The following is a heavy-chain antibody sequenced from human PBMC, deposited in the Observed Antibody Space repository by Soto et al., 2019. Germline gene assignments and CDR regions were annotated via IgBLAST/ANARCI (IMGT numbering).Heavy chain of an antibody. Sequence: EVQLVESGGGLVQPGGSLRLSCAASGFTFSSYGMDWVRQTPGKGLEWVSYISSGSDTIYYEDSVKGRFTISIDNAKNSLYLQMDSLRDEDTAVYYCARDWASYSSSSGSYWYFDLWGRGTLVTVSS. CDR3: ARDWASYSSSSGSYWYFDL. V-gene: IGHV3-48*02. CDR1: GFTFSSYG. J-gene: IGHJ2*01. D-gene: IGHD6-6*01. CDR2: ISSGSDTI.